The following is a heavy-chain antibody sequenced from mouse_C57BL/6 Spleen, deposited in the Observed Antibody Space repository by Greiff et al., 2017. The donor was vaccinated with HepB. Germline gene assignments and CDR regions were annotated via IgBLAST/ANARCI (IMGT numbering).Heavy chain of an antibody. CDR1: GYTFTSYG. D-gene: IGHD1-1*01. J-gene: IGHJ2*01. CDR3: AGNYYGSSCYYFDY. V-gene: IGHV1-81*01. CDR2: IYPRSGNT. Sequence: QVQLQQSGAELARPGASVKLSCKASGYTFTSYGISWVKQRTGQGLEWIGEIYPRSGNTYYNEKFKGKATLTADKSSSTAYMELRSLTSEDSAVYFCAGNYYGSSCYYFDYWGQGTTLTVSS.